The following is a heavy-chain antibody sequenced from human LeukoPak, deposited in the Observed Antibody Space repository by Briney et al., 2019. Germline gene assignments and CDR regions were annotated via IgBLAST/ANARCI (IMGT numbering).Heavy chain of an antibody. Sequence: GGSLRLSCTASGFTLNNDAMSWVRQAPGKGLEWVSAISGGGTYYAGSVKGRFTISRDNSKNTLYLQMNSLGAEDTAVYYCAKRNYYFDYWGQGTLVTVSS. V-gene: IGHV3-23*01. D-gene: IGHD1-14*01. CDR1: GFTLNNDA. J-gene: IGHJ4*02. CDR2: ISGGGT. CDR3: AKRNYYFDY.